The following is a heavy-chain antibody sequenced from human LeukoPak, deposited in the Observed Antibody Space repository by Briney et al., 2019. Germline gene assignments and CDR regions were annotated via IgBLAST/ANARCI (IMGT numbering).Heavy chain of an antibody. V-gene: IGHV4-38-2*01. CDR2: IYHSGSN. D-gene: IGHD3-16*01. CDR1: GYAISSGYY. CDR3: ARHDYSSVGTDHFDY. J-gene: IGHJ4*02. Sequence: KPTETLSLTCAVSGYAISSGYYWGWIRQPPGKGLEWHGRIYHSGSNYYNPSLKSRVTISVDTSKNQFSLKLSSVTAADTAVYYCARHDYSSVGTDHFDYWGQGTLVTVSS.